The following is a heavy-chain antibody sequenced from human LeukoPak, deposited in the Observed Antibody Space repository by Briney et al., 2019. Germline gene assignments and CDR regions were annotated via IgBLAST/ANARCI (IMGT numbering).Heavy chain of an antibody. CDR2: INHSGST. D-gene: IGHD4-17*01. Sequence: SETLSLTCAVYGGSFSGYYWSWIRRPPGKGLEWIGEINHSGSTNYNPSLKSRVTISVDTSKNQFSLKLSSVTAADTAVYYCARKGTVTTLGYWGQGTLVTVSS. CDR3: ARKGTVTTLGY. V-gene: IGHV4-34*01. J-gene: IGHJ4*02. CDR1: GGSFSGYY.